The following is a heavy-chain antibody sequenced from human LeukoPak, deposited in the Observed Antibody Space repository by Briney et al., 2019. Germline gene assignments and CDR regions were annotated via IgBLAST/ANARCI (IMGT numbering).Heavy chain of an antibody. CDR2: IRYDGSNK. V-gene: IGHV3-30*02. CDR1: RFTFSNYG. Sequence: GGSLRLSCAASRFTFSNYGMHWVRQAPGKGLEWVAFIRYDGSNKYYTDSVRGRFTISRDNSKNTLYLQMNSLRAEDTGMYYCARTDCSSSWHFDYWGQGTLVTVSS. D-gene: IGHD6-13*01. J-gene: IGHJ4*02. CDR3: ARTDCSSSWHFDY.